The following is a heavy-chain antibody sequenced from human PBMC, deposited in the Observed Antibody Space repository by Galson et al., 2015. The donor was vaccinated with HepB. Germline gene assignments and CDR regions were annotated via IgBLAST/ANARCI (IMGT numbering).Heavy chain of an antibody. J-gene: IGHJ4*02. CDR1: GFTFSSYA. V-gene: IGHV3-23*01. CDR2: ISGSGGST. D-gene: IGHD6-19*01. CDR3: AKDRGNGSGWSD. Sequence: LRLSCAASGFTFSSYAMSWVRQAPGKGLEWDSAISGSGGSTYYADSVKGRFTISRDNSKNTLYLQMNSLRAEDTAVYYCAKDRGNGSGWSDWGQGTLVTVSS.